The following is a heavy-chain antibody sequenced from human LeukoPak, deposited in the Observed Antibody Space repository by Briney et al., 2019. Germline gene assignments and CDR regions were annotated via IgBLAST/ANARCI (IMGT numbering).Heavy chain of an antibody. CDR1: GGTFSSYA. CDR3: AREKEGRVLSYDTPSSEYFQH. J-gene: IGHJ1*01. D-gene: IGHD3-22*01. CDR2: IIPIFGTA. Sequence: SVKVSCKASGGTFSSYAISWVRQAPGQGLEWMGGIIPIFGTANYAQKFQGRVTITADKSTSTAYMELSSLRSEDTAVYYCAREKEGRVLSYDTPSSEYFQHWGQGTLVTVSS. V-gene: IGHV1-69*06.